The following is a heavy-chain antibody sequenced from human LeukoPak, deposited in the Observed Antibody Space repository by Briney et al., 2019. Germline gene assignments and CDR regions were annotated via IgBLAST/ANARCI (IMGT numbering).Heavy chain of an antibody. CDR1: GYTFTGYY. CDR3: ARSVAPAGLPGENNWFDP. J-gene: IGHJ5*02. Sequence: ASVKVSCKASGYTFTGYYIHWVRQAPGQGLEWMGWINPNSGGTNYAQKFQGRVTMTRDTSISTAYMELSRLRSDDTAVYYCARSVAPAGLPGENNWFDPWGQGTLVTVSS. V-gene: IGHV1-2*02. D-gene: IGHD6-13*01. CDR2: INPNSGGT.